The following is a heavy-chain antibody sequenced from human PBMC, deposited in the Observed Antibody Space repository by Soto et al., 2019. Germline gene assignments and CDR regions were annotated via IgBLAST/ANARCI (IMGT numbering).Heavy chain of an antibody. J-gene: IGHJ4*02. CDR1: GGTFSSYA. Sequence: SVKVSCKASGGTFSSYAISWVRQAPGQGLEWMGGIIPIFGTANYAQKFQGRVTITADESTSTAYMELSSLRVEDTAVYYCAKDRGPRRQWLVDPFDSWGQGTLVTVSS. CDR3: AKDRGPRRQWLVDPFDS. CDR2: IIPIFGTA. D-gene: IGHD6-19*01. V-gene: IGHV1-69*13.